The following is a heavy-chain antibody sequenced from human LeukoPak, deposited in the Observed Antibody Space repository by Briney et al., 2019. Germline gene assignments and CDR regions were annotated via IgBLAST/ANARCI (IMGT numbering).Heavy chain of an antibody. CDR1: GFIFSNYC. CDR2: IKQEGNEK. V-gene: IGHV3-7*01. D-gene: IGHD3-9*01. Sequence: GGSLTLSCAASGFIFSNYCMSWVRQAPGKGLEWVANIKQEGNEKNYVDSVKGRVTISRDNSKNSLYLQMNSLRAEDTAVYYCARDHYDILTGYYRPFDYWGQGTLVTVSS. CDR3: ARDHYDILTGYYRPFDY. J-gene: IGHJ4*02.